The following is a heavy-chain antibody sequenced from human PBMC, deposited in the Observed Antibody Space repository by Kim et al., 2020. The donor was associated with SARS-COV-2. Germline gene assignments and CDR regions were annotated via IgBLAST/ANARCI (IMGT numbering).Heavy chain of an antibody. J-gene: IGHJ4*02. D-gene: IGHD3-16*01. Sequence: RTTSHAASVKGRVTISRDNAKNTLYLQMNSLRAEDTAVYYCARGGSGSLDYWGQGTLVTVSS. CDR3: ARGGSGSLDY. V-gene: IGHV3-74*01. CDR2: RTT.